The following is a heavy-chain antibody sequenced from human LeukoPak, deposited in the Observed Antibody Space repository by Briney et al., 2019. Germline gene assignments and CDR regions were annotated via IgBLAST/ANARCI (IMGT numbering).Heavy chain of an antibody. CDR3: ARGIAAARLDY. CDR1: DDSISDYY. D-gene: IGHD6-13*01. J-gene: IGHJ4*02. V-gene: IGHV4-59*01. CDR2: FYNSGRS. Sequence: SETLSLTCTVSDDSISDYYRGWIRQPPGKGLEWIGYFYNSGRSTYNPSLKSRVTISADTSKNQFSLKLSSVTAADTAVYYCARGIAAARLDYWGQGTLVTVSS.